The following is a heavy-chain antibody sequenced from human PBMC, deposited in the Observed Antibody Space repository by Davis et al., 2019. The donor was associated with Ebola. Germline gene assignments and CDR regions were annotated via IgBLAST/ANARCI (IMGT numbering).Heavy chain of an antibody. V-gene: IGHV4-61*01. CDR1: GGSVSSGSYY. Sequence: SETLSLTCTVSGGSVSSGSYYWSWIRQPPGKGLEWIGYIYYSGSTNYNPSLKSRVTISVDTSKNQFSLKLSSVTAADTAVYYCARWSWVPAAITRYYYYGMDVWGQGTTVTVSS. CDR2: IYYSGST. D-gene: IGHD2-2*02. CDR3: ARWSWVPAAITRYYYYGMDV. J-gene: IGHJ6*02.